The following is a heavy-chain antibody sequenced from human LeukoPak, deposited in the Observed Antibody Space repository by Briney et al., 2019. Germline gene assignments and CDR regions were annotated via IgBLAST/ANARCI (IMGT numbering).Heavy chain of an antibody. V-gene: IGHV1-2*02. D-gene: IGHD5-24*01. J-gene: IGHJ4*02. CDR3: ARQEMANRWDFDY. CDR1: GYTFTDYY. CDR2: INPNTGST. Sequence: ASVKVSCKASGYTFTDYYIHWVRQAPGQGLEWMAWINPNTGSTNYAQKFQGRVTMTRDTSISTAYMEVSRLRSDDTAVYYCARQEMANRWDFDYWGQGTLVTVSS.